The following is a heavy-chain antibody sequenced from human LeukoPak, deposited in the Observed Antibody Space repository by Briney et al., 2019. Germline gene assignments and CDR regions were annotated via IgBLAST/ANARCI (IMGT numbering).Heavy chain of an antibody. J-gene: IGHJ4*02. V-gene: IGHV3-30*02. CDR1: GFTFSRYG. D-gene: IGHD7-27*01. CDR2: IRKDGSDK. Sequence: PGGSLRLSCGASGFTFSRYGMHWVRQAPGKGLEWVTYIRKDGSDKYYADFVKGRFTISGDSSKNMVYLQMTSLRAEDTALYYCAKDSNWAFDYWGQGTLVSVSS. CDR3: AKDSNWAFDY.